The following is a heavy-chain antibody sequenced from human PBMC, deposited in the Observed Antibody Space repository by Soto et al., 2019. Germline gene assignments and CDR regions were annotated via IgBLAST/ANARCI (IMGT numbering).Heavy chain of an antibody. D-gene: IGHD1-26*01. V-gene: IGHV3-74*03. CDR3: ARQPPTTIRGCYYYSYCMDV. CDR1: GFILSSYW. J-gene: IGHJ6*02. Sequence: EVQLVESGGGLVQPGGSLRLSCAASGFILSSYWMHWVRQVPGKGLVWVSRLHSDGSTTTYAGSVKGRFTISRDNYKNTLYLYMNSVRVEGTAVYYCARQPPTTIRGCYYYSYCMDVWGQGATVTVSS. CDR2: LHSDGSTT.